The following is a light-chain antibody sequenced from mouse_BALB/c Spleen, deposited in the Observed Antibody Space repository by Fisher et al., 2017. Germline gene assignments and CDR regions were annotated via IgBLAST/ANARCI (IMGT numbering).Light chain of an antibody. CDR3: QQFTSSPSRT. J-gene: IGKJ1*01. CDR1: SSVSY. Sequence: IVITQSTAIMSASPGEKVTISCSASSSVSYMHWYQQKSGTSPKRWIYDTSKLASGVPARFSGSGSGTSYSLTISRMEAEDAATYYCQQFTSSPSRTFGGGTKLEIK. V-gene: IGKV4-59*01. CDR2: DTS.